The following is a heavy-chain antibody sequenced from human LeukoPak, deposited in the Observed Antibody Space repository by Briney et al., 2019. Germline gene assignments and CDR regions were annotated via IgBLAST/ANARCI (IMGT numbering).Heavy chain of an antibody. J-gene: IGHJ3*02. D-gene: IGHD2-21*01. CDR2: INPNSGGT. V-gene: IGHV1-2*06. CDR3: ATMASAYVDRLLWWIPAGPFAFDI. CDR1: GYTFTGYY. Sequence: GASVKVSCKASGYTFTGYYMHWVRQAPGQGLEWMGRINPNSGGTNYAQKFQGRVTMTRDTSISTAYMELSSLRSEDTAVYYCATMASAYVDRLLWWIPAGPFAFDIWGQGTMVTVSS.